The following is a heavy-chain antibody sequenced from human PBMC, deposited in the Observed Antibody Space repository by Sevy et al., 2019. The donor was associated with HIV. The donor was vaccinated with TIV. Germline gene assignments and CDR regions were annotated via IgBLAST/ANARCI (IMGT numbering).Heavy chain of an antibody. V-gene: IGHV3-48*03. CDR3: TRNGGAFDNGFDP. J-gene: IGHJ5*02. CDR2: ISSSGSSI. Sequence: GGSLRLSCSASGFTFSSHAMHWVRQAPGKGLEWVSKISSSGSSIYYADSVKGRFTISRDNAKNSLNLQMNSLRAEDTAVYYCTRNGGAFDNGFDPWGQGTLVTVSS. CDR1: GFTFSSHA. D-gene: IGHD2-8*01.